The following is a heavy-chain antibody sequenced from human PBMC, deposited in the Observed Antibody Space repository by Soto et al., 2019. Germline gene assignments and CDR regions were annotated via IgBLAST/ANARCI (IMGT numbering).Heavy chain of an antibody. Sequence: VKVSCKVSGYTLTELSMHWVRQAPGKGLEWMGGFDPEDGETIYAQKFQGRVTMTEDTSTDTAYMELSSLRSEDTAVYYCATKTEYSSGWDYWGQGTLVTVSS. V-gene: IGHV1-24*01. CDR1: GYTLTELS. CDR3: ATKTEYSSGWDY. CDR2: FDPEDGET. J-gene: IGHJ4*02. D-gene: IGHD6-19*01.